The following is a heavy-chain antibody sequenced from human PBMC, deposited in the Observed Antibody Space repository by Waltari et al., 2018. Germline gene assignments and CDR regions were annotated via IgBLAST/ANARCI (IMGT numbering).Heavy chain of an antibody. Sequence: QLRLQESGPGLVKPSETLSLTYSVSGGSITSNRHYWVWIRQPPGQGLEWIGTMSYRGATDSSPSLNSRVTISRDTSKNQLSLKLASMTAADTAVYFCATYLGASLGTAAFDVWGQGTMVTVSS. CDR3: ATYLGASLGTAAFDV. J-gene: IGHJ3*01. V-gene: IGHV4-39*01. CDR1: GGSITSNRHY. D-gene: IGHD1-1*01. CDR2: MSYRGAT.